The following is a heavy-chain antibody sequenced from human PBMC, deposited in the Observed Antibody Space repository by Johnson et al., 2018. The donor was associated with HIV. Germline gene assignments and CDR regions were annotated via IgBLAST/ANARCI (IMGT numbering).Heavy chain of an antibody. CDR1: GFTFSSYA. CDR2: ISSNGGST. Sequence: VQLVESGGGLVQPGGSLRLSCAASGFTFSSYAMHWVRQAPGKGLEYVSAISSNGGSTSYAHSVKGRFTISRDNSKNTLYLQMGSLRAEDMAVYYCARGITMIVVDAFDIWGQGTMVTVSS. V-gene: IGHV3-64*01. D-gene: IGHD3-22*01. CDR3: ARGITMIVVDAFDI. J-gene: IGHJ3*02.